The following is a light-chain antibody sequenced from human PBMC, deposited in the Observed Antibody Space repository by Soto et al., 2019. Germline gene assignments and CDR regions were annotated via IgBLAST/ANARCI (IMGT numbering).Light chain of an antibody. V-gene: IGKV1-39*01. CDR2: ATF. CDR3: QQSYSTPPGT. Sequence: DIQMTQSPSSLSASVGDRFTITCRASQSISTYLIWYQQKPGKAPKLLIYATFSLQSGVPSRFSGSGSGTDFTLTISSLQPEDFATYYCQQSYSTPPGTFGQGTKVDIK. J-gene: IGKJ1*01. CDR1: QSISTY.